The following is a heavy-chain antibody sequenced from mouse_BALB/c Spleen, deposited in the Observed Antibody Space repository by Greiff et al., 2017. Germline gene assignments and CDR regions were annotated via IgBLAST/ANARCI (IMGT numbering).Heavy chain of an antibody. Sequence: QVQLQQSGAELAKPGASVKMSCKASGYTFTSYWMHWVKQRPGQGLEWIGYINPSTGYTEYNQKFKDKATLTADKSSSTAYMQLSSLTSEDSAVYYCAKDNYRNSLDYWGQGTTLTVSS. D-gene: IGHD2-5*01. CDR3: AKDNYRNSLDY. CDR2: INPSTGYT. J-gene: IGHJ2*01. V-gene: IGHV1-7*01. CDR1: GYTFTSYW.